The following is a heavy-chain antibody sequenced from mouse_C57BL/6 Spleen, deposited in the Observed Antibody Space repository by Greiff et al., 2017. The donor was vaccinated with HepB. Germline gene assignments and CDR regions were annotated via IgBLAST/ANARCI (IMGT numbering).Heavy chain of an antibody. CDR2: IYPGSGNT. V-gene: IGHV1-76*01. CDR3: ARKGRVAQAFAY. D-gene: IGHD1-3*01. CDR1: GYTFTDYY. Sequence: QVQLKQSGAELVRPGASVKLSCKASGYTFTDYYINWVKQRPGQGLEWIARIYPGSGNTYYNEKFKGKATLTAEKSSSTAYMQLSSLTSEDSAVYFCARKGRVAQAFAYWGQGTLVTVSA. J-gene: IGHJ3*01.